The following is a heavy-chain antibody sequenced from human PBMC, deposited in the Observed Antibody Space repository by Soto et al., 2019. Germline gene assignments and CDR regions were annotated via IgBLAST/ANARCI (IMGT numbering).Heavy chain of an antibody. CDR3: ARVYYDSSGYYVTMAFDI. Sequence: GSLRLSCAVSGFTFSDYYMSWIRQAPGKGLEWVSYISSSGSTIYYADSVKGRFTISRDNAKNSLYLQMNSLRAEDTAVYYCARVYYDSSGYYVTMAFDIWGQGTMVTVSS. J-gene: IGHJ3*02. CDR1: GFTFSDYY. D-gene: IGHD3-22*01. CDR2: ISSSGSTI. V-gene: IGHV3-11*01.